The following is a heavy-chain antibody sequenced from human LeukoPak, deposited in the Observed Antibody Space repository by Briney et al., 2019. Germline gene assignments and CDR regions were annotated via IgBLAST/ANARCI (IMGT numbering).Heavy chain of an antibody. D-gene: IGHD3-10*01. CDR1: GGSISSYY. CDR2: IYYSGST. Sequence: SETLSLTCTVSGGSISSYYWSWIRQPPGKGLEWIGYIYYSGSTNYNPSLKSRVTISVDTSKNQFSLKLSSVTAAGTAVYYCARFSTNTYGSADYWGQGTLVTVSS. CDR3: ARFSTNTYGSADY. V-gene: IGHV4-59*01. J-gene: IGHJ4*02.